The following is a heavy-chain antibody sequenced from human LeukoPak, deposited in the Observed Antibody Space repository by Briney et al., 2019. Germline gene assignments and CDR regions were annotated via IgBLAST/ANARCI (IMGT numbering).Heavy chain of an antibody. CDR2: IYPGDSDT. Sequence: GESLKISCKGSGYSFTSYWIGWVRQMPGKGLEWMGIIYPGDSDTRYSPSFQGQVTISADKSISTAYLQWSSLKASDTAMYYCARHRGAIVVVPAATSTNFHGMDVWGQGTTVTVSS. CDR3: ARHRGAIVVVPAATSTNFHGMDV. J-gene: IGHJ6*02. CDR1: GYSFTSYW. D-gene: IGHD2-2*01. V-gene: IGHV5-51*01.